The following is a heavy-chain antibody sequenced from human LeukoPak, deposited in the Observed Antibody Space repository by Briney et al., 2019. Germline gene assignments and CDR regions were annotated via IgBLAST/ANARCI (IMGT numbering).Heavy chain of an antibody. D-gene: IGHD7-27*01. CDR1: GYTFTGYY. V-gene: IGHV1-2*02. CDR3: ARDLTGLDAFDI. J-gene: IGHJ3*02. Sequence: ASVKVSCKASGYTFTGYYMHWVRQAPGQGLEWMGWINPNSGGKNYAQKFQGRVTMTRDTSISTAYMELSRLRSDDTAVYYCARDLTGLDAFDIWGQGTMVTVSS. CDR2: INPNSGGK.